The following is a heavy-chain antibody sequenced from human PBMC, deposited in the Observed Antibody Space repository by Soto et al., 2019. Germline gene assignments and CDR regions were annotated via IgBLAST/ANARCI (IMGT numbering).Heavy chain of an antibody. J-gene: IGHJ5*02. CDR2: IDPSDSYT. CDR1: GYSFTSYW. D-gene: IGHD2-2*01. CDR3: ARHCSSTSCYEAGFDP. Sequence: EVQLVQFGAEVKKPGESLRISCKGSGYSFTSYWISWVRQMPGKGLEWMGRIDPSDSYTNYSPSFQGHVTISADKSISTAYLQWSSLKASDTAMYYCARHCSSTSCYEAGFDPWGQGTLVTVSS. V-gene: IGHV5-10-1*03.